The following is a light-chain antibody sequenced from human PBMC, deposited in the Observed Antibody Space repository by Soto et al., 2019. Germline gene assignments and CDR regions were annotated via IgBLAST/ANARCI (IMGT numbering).Light chain of an antibody. CDR1: QSISTY. Sequence: DIQMTQSPSSLSASVGDRVTITCRASQSISTYLNWYQQKPGRAPKFLIFAASSLQSGVPSRFSGSGSGRDFTLTISSLQPEDFVTYYCQQSYSTPYTFGQGTKLEIK. CDR3: QQSYSTPYT. V-gene: IGKV1-39*01. J-gene: IGKJ2*01. CDR2: AAS.